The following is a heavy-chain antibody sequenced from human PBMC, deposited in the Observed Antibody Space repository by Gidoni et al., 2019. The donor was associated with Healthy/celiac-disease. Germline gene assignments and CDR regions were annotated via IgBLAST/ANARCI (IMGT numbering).Heavy chain of an antibody. D-gene: IGHD6-19*01. V-gene: IGHV4-34*01. CDR3: ARQYSSGWYVHFDY. CDR1: GGSFSGYY. J-gene: IGHJ4*02. CDR2: INHSGST. Sequence: QVQLQQWGAGLLKPSETLSLTCAVYGGSFSGYYWSWIRQPPGKGLEWIGEINHSGSTNYNPSLKSRVTISVDTSKNQFSLKLSSVTAADTAVYYCARQYSSGWYVHFDYWGQGTLVTVSS.